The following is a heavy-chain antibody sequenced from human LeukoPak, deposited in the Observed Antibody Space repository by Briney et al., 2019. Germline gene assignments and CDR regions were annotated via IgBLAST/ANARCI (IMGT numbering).Heavy chain of an antibody. J-gene: IGHJ4*02. CDR1: GFTFSSYS. Sequence: PGGSLRLSCAASGFTFSSYSMNWVRQAPGKGLEWVANIKQDGSEKYYVDSVKGRFTISRDNAKNSLYLQMNSLRAEDTAVYYCARAPYCIGGSCRFDYWGQGTLVTVSS. CDR3: ARAPYCIGGSCRFDY. V-gene: IGHV3-7*03. CDR2: IKQDGSEK. D-gene: IGHD2-15*01.